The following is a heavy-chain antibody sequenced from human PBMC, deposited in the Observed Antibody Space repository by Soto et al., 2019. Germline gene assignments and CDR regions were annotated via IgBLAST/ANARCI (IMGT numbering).Heavy chain of an antibody. CDR1: GYTFTGYY. V-gene: IGHV1-2*02. CDR2: INPNSGGT. CDR3: ARDNRNQEAGATHYYYYGMDV. J-gene: IGHJ6*02. Sequence: ASVKVSCKASGYTFTGYYMHWVRQAPGQGLEWMGWINPNSGGTNYAQKLQGRVTMTRDTSISTAYMELSRLRSDDTAVYYCARDNRNQEAGATHYYYYGMDVWGQGTPVTFYS. D-gene: IGHD1-20*01.